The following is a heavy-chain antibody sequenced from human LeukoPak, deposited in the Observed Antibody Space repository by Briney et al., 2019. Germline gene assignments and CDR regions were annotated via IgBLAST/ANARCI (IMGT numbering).Heavy chain of an antibody. V-gene: IGHV3-48*01. Sequence: GGSLRLSCAASGFTFSSYSMNWVRQAPGKGLEWVSYISSSSSTIYYADSVKGRFTISRDNAKNSLYLQMNSLRAEDTAVYYCARGDSSGYYYPPGVDYWGQGTLVTVSS. D-gene: IGHD3-22*01. J-gene: IGHJ4*02. CDR2: ISSSSSTI. CDR3: ARGDSSGYYYPPGVDY. CDR1: GFTFSSYS.